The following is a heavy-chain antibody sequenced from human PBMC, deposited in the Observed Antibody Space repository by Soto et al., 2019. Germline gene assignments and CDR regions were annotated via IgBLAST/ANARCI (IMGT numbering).Heavy chain of an antibody. D-gene: IGHD1-26*01. V-gene: IGHV3-53*01. CDR1: GFSVSTSH. J-gene: IGHJ4*02. Sequence: PGGSLRLSCAAAGFSVSTSHISWVRQAPGKGLEWVSVIYSGGATHYAVSVKGRLIISRDKSKNTVDLQMNSLRAEDTAVYYCATRPPGGWVGVFDYWSQGTLVTVSS. CDR2: IYSGGAT. CDR3: ATRPPGGWVGVFDY.